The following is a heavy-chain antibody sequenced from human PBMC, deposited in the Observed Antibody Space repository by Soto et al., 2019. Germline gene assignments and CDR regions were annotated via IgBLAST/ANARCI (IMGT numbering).Heavy chain of an antibody. CDR3: ARELERYFDL. J-gene: IGHJ2*01. D-gene: IGHD1-1*01. V-gene: IGHV3-30-3*01. CDR1: GFTFSSYA. CDR2: ISYDGSNK. Sequence: QVQLVESGGGVVQPGRSLRLSCAVSGFTFSSYAMHWVRQAPGKGLEWVAVISYDGSNKYYADSVKGRFTISRDNSKNTLYLQMNSLRPEDAAVYSCARELERYFDLWGRGTLVTVSS.